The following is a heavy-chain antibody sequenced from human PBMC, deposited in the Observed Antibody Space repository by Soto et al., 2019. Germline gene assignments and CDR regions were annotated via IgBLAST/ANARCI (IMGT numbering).Heavy chain of an antibody. V-gene: IGHV4-4*07. Sequence: PSETLSLTCTVSGGSISSYYWSWIRQPAGKGLEWIGRIYTSGSTNYNPSLKSRVTMSVDTSKNQFSLKLSSVTAADTAVYYCGRESRVDSGSYYYFNYWGQGTLVTVSS. D-gene: IGHD1-26*01. CDR1: GGSISSYY. CDR2: IYTSGST. J-gene: IGHJ4*02. CDR3: GRESRVDSGSYYYFNY.